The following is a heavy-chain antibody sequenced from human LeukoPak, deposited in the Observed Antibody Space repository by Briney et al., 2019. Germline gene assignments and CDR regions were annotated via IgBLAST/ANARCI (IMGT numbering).Heavy chain of an antibody. CDR1: GYSFTNYW. CDR3: ARQSRDGSKTRGYYFDS. CDR2: IYPGDSDT. Sequence: AESLRISCKGTGYSFTNYWIGWVRQLPGKGLEWMGIIYPGDSDTTYSPSFEGQVTISADKSIDTVYLQWSSLKASDTATYYCARQSRDGSKTRGYYFDSWGQGTLVTVSS. V-gene: IGHV5-51*01. D-gene: IGHD3-10*01. J-gene: IGHJ4*02.